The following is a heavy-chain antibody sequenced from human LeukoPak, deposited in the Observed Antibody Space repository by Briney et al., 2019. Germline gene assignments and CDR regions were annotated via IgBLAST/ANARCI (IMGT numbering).Heavy chain of an antibody. CDR2: ISGSGGST. D-gene: IGHD1-26*01. V-gene: IGHV3-23*01. CDR3: AEGTSGSYYH. Sequence: GGSLRLSCAASGFTFSNYAMSWVRQAPGKGLEWVSGISGSGGSTHYADSVKGRFTISRDNSKNTLYLQMNSLRAEDTALYYCAEGTSGSYYHWGQGTLVTVSS. J-gene: IGHJ5*02. CDR1: GFTFSNYA.